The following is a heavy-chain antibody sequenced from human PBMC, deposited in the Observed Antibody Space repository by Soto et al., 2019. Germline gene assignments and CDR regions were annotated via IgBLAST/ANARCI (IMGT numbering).Heavy chain of an antibody. D-gene: IGHD2-15*01. CDR1: GFTFGSYA. V-gene: IGHV3-30-3*01. J-gene: IGHJ5*02. CDR2: ISYDGGTE. CDR3: ARDPIQCIGGSCYPVGWFDP. Sequence: QVQLVESGGGVVQPGKSLTLSCAASGFTFGSYAMHWVRQAPGKGLEWVAVISYDGGTESYADSVKGRFTISRDNSKNRLYLQVNSLRVEDMAVYYCARDPIQCIGGSCYPVGWFDPWGQGTLVTVSS.